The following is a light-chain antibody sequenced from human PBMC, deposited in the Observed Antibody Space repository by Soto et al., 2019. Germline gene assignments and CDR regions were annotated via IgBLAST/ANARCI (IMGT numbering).Light chain of an antibody. Sequence: QSALTQPASVSGSPGQSITISCTGTSTDVETYNLVSWYQHHPGKAPKLLIYEVSKRPSAVSDRFSGSKSANTASLTISGLQAEDEADYYCCSYAGDSVAFGGGTKVTVL. CDR1: STDVETYNL. J-gene: IGLJ2*01. CDR2: EVS. CDR3: CSYAGDSVA. V-gene: IGLV2-23*02.